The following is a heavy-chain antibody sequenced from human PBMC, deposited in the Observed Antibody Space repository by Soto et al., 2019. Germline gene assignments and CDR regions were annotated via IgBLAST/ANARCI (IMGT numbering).Heavy chain of an antibody. CDR2: IYYSGST. J-gene: IGHJ6*04. V-gene: IGHV4-59*01. Sequence: PTRTLSLPCTVYGGSISSYYWSCIRQPPGKGLEWIGYIYYSGSTNYNPSIKSRVTISVDTSKNQFSLKLSSVTAADTPLYHCAGGGDISIGPFYTYGTDVWGKRTTV. CDR1: GGSISSYY. D-gene: IGHD3-9*01. CDR3: AGGGDISIGPFYTYGTDV.